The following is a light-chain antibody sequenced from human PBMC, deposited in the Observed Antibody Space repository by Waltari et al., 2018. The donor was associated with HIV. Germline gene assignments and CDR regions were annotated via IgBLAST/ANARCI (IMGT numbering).Light chain of an antibody. CDR1: ISNIGSNY. V-gene: IGLV1-47*01. Sequence: QSVLPHSPSASGTPGQRVTIACSGSISNIGSNYVSWYQPSPGTAPKLLLYRNNQRPSGVPDRFSGSKSGTSASLAISGLRSEDEAHYYCATWTDSLSGVVFGGGTKLRVL. CDR3: ATWTDSLSGVV. J-gene: IGLJ2*01. CDR2: RNN.